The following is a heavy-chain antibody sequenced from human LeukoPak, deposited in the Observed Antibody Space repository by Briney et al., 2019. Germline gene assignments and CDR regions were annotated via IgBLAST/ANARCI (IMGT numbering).Heavy chain of an antibody. D-gene: IGHD2-2*01. CDR2: IYTSGST. CDR1: GGSISGGSYY. V-gene: IGHV4-61*02. J-gene: IGHJ6*02. Sequence: KTSETLSLTCTVSGGSISGGSYYWSWIRQPAGKGLEWIGRIYTSGSTNYNPSLKSRVTISVDTSKNQFSLKLSSVTAADTAVYYCAGLLLSGEYYYYYGMDVWGQGTTVTVSS. CDR3: AGLLLSGEYYYYYGMDV.